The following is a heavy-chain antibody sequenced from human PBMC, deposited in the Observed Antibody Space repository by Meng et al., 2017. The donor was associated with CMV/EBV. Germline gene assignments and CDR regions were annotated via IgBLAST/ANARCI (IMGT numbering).Heavy chain of an antibody. CDR1: GFTFSSYG. V-gene: IGHV3-30*02. Sequence: GESLKISCAASGFTFSSYGIHWVRQAPGKGLEWVAFIRYDGSNKYYAYSVKGRFTISRDNSKNTLYLQMNSLRAEDTAVYYCAKAMMVRGPLDYWGQGTLVTVSS. CDR2: IRYDGSNK. J-gene: IGHJ4*02. D-gene: IGHD3-10*01. CDR3: AKAMMVRGPLDY.